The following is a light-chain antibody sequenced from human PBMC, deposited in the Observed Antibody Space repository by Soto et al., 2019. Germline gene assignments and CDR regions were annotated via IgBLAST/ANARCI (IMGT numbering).Light chain of an antibody. CDR3: QQRINWLT. CDR2: DAS. J-gene: IGKJ4*01. V-gene: IGKV3-11*01. Sequence: EIVLTQSPATLSLSPGERATLSCRASQSVSSYLAWYQQKPGQAPRLLIYDASNRATGIPARFSGSGSATDFTLAISSLEPEDFAVYYCQQRINWLTFGGGTKVEIK. CDR1: QSVSSY.